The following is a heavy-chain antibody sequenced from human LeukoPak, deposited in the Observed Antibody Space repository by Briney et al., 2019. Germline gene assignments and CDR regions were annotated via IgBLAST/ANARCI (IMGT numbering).Heavy chain of an antibody. CDR1: GFTFSSYG. CDR2: IWYDGNNK. Sequence: GRSLRLSCAASGFTFSSYGMHWVRQAPGKGLERVAVIWYDGNNKYYADSVKGRFTISRDNSKNTLYLQMNSLRAEDTAVYYCARSTSSEYDIYHFDYWGQGTLVTVSS. CDR3: ARSTSSEYDIYHFDY. V-gene: IGHV3-33*01. D-gene: IGHD3-9*01. J-gene: IGHJ4*02.